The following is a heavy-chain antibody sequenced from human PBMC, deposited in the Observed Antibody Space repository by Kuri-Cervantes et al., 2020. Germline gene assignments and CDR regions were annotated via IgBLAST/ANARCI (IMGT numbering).Heavy chain of an antibody. Sequence: GGSLRLSCKGSGYSFTSYWIGWVRQMPGKGLEWMGIIYPGDSDTRYSPSFQGQVTISADKSISTAYLQWSSLKASDTAMYYCARHTFDYDSSGYSYPAFDYWGQGTLVTVSS. CDR2: IYPGDSDT. CDR1: GYSFTSYW. D-gene: IGHD3-22*01. J-gene: IGHJ4*02. CDR3: ARHTFDYDSSGYSYPAFDY. V-gene: IGHV5-51*01.